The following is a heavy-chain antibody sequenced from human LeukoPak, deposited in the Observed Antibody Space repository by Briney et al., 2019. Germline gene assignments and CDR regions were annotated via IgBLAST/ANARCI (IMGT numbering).Heavy chain of an antibody. V-gene: IGHV4-39*07. J-gene: IGHJ4*02. CDR3: ASEPGETVSLDY. CDR1: GGSISSSSYY. CDR2: IYYSGST. Sequence: PSETLSLTCTVSGGSISSSSYYWGWIRQPPGKGLEWIGSIYYSGSTYYNPSLKSRVTISVDTSKNQFSLKLSSVTAADTAVYYCASEPGETVSLDYWGQGTLVTISS. D-gene: IGHD7-27*01.